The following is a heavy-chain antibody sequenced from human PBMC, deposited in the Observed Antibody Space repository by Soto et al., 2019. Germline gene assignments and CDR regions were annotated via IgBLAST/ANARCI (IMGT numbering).Heavy chain of an antibody. Sequence: QVTVKESGPVLVKPTETLTLTCTVSGFSLSNAGLGVSWIRQPPGKALEWLAHIFSNDEKSYSTSLKSRLTISKDPSKSQVVLIMTNMDPVATATYYCASTYSTSWYWFDPWGQGTLVTVSS. CDR1: GFSLSNAGLG. CDR2: IFSNDEK. D-gene: IGHD6-13*01. CDR3: ASTYSTSWYWFDP. J-gene: IGHJ5*02. V-gene: IGHV2-26*04.